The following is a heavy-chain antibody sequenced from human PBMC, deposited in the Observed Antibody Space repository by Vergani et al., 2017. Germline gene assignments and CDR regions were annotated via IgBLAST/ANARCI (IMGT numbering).Heavy chain of an antibody. D-gene: IGHD3-10*01. V-gene: IGHV3-9*01. Sequence: EVQLVESGGGLVKPGGSLRLSCAASGFTFDDYAMHWVRQAPGKGLEWVSGISWNSGSIGYADSVKGRFTISRDNAKNSLYLQMNSLRAEDTALYYCATDLLWFGELFTDYWGQGTLVTVSS. CDR2: ISWNSGSI. CDR1: GFTFDDYA. CDR3: ATDLLWFGELFTDY. J-gene: IGHJ4*02.